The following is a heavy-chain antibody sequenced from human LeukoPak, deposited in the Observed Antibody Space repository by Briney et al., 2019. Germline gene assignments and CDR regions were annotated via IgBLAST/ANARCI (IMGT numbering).Heavy chain of an antibody. CDR3: ARGFGYSTAYDLDS. V-gene: IGHV1-2*02. CDR2: INPKNGGT. CDR1: GYTFIGYY. D-gene: IGHD5-12*01. Sequence: ASVKVSCKASGYTFIGYYIHWVRQAPGQGLEWMGWINPKNGGTNYLQKFQGRVIMTRDTSVSTAYMELSRLRSDDTAVYYCARGFGYSTAYDLDSWGPGTLVTVSS. J-gene: IGHJ4*02.